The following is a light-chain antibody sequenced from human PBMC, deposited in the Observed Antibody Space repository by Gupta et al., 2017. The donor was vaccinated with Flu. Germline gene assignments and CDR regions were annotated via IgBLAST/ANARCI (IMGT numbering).Light chain of an antibody. CDR2: LGS. V-gene: IGKV2-28*01. CDR1: HNLLHRNGYNY. J-gene: IGKJ1*01. Sequence: DIVLTQSPLSLSVTPGEPASLSCRSSHNLLHRNGYNYLDWYVQKPGQSPQILIYLGSDRASGVPDRFSGSGSGTDFTLRISRVEAEDVGIYYCMQALETPRTFGQGTKVEIK. CDR3: MQALETPRT.